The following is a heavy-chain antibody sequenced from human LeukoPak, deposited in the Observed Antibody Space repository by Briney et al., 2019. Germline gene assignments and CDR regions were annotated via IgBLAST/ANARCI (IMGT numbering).Heavy chain of an antibody. V-gene: IGHV3-23*01. CDR3: AKGRILWFGEQSDFDY. J-gene: IGHJ4*02. Sequence: GGTLRLSCAASGFTFSSYGMSWVRQAPGKGLERVSAISGSGGSTYYADSVKGRFTISRDNSKNTLYLQMNSLRAEDTAVYYCAKGRILWFGEQSDFDYWGQGTLVTVSS. CDR2: ISGSGGST. D-gene: IGHD3-10*01. CDR1: GFTFSSYG.